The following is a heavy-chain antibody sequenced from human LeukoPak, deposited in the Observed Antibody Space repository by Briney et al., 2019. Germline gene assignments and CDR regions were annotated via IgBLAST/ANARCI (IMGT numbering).Heavy chain of an antibody. Sequence: GGSLRLSCAASGFNFSTNGMHWVRQAPGKGLEWVAFIQFDGEIEYYGDSVKGRFTVSRDNAKNTLYLQMNSLRAEDTAVYYCARDYCGGDCYYYYYYGMDVWGQGTTVTVSS. J-gene: IGHJ6*02. D-gene: IGHD2-21*02. V-gene: IGHV3-30*02. CDR1: GFNFSTNG. CDR3: ARDYCGGDCYYYYYYGMDV. CDR2: IQFDGEIE.